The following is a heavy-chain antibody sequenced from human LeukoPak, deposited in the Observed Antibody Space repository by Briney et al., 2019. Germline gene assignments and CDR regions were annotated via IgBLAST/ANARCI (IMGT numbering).Heavy chain of an antibody. D-gene: IGHD3-22*01. Sequence: ASVKVSCKASGYTFTSYGISWVRQAPGQGLEWMGWISAYNGNTNYAQKLQGRVTMTTDTSTSTAYMELRSLRSDDTAVYYCATSLRHYDRRGYYWDFDYGGQGTLVTVSS. CDR2: ISAYNGNT. V-gene: IGHV1-18*01. J-gene: IGHJ4*02. CDR3: ATSLRHYDRRGYYWDFDY. CDR1: GYTFTSYG.